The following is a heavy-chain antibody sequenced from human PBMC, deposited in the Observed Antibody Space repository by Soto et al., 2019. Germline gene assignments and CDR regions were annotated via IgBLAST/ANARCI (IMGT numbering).Heavy chain of an antibody. J-gene: IGHJ4*02. V-gene: IGHV3-23*01. Sequence: EVQLLVSGGGSVQPGGSLRLSCAASGFTFSNYGMTWVRQAPGKGLAWLSATSDGSTFYRESVKGRFTMSRADSINMLFLHMSSLRAEDTATYYCARLVPGTWFGDYWGQGILVSVSS. CDR2: TSDGST. CDR1: GFTFSNYG. CDR3: ARLVPGTWFGDY. D-gene: IGHD6-19*01.